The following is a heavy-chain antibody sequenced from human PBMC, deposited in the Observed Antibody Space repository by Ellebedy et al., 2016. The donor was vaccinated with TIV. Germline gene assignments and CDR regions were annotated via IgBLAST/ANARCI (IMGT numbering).Heavy chain of an antibody. J-gene: IGHJ3*02. Sequence: ASVKVSXXASGYTFTSYYMHWVRQAPGQGLEWMGIINPSGGSTSYAQKFQGRVTMTRDTSTSTVYMELSSLRSEDTAVYYCARDPYSSGWSRPQDDAFDIWGQGTMVTVSS. D-gene: IGHD6-19*01. V-gene: IGHV1-46*01. CDR1: GYTFTSYY. CDR2: INPSGGST. CDR3: ARDPYSSGWSRPQDDAFDI.